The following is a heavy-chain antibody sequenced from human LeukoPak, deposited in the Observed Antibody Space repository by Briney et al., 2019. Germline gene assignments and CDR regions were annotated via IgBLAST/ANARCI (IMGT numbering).Heavy chain of an antibody. V-gene: IGHV4-38-2*02. D-gene: IGHD2-2*01. J-gene: IGHJ6*04. CDR3: ARDVPVVVPAAMPMDV. CDR2: IYHSGST. CDR1: GYSISSGYY. Sequence: SETLSLTCTVSGYSISSGYYWGWIRQPPGKGLEWIGSIYHSGSTSYNPSLKSRVTISVDTSKNQFSLKLSSVTAADTAVYYCARDVPVVVPAAMPMDVWGKGTTVTVSS.